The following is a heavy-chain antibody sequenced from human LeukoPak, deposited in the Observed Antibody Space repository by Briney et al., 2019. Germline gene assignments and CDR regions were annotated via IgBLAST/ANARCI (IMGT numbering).Heavy chain of an antibody. Sequence: GGSLRLSCAASGSTFSDYYMSWIRQATGKGLEWVSYISSSGSTIYYADSVKGRFTISRDNAKNRLYLQMNSLRAEDTAVYYCAKARIAAAGTGAFDVWGQGTMVTVSS. CDR1: GSTFSDYY. J-gene: IGHJ3*01. CDR3: AKARIAAAGTGAFDV. V-gene: IGHV3-11*01. CDR2: ISSSGSTI. D-gene: IGHD6-13*01.